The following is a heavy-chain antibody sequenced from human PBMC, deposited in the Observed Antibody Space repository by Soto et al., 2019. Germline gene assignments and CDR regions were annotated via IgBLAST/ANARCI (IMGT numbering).Heavy chain of an antibody. CDR1: GGTLSDHG. D-gene: IGHD3-10*01. V-gene: IGHV1-69*06. J-gene: IGHJ3*02. CDR3: ARGVYGSGNYYTGPSAFDI. Sequence: QVQLEQSGAEVKKPGSSVKVSCKASGGTLSDHGVAWLRQAPGQGLEWMGGTIPVFNTAKYAQKFQGRVTVTADKFTNIAYMELSSLRSEDTALYLCARGVYGSGNYYTGPSAFDIWGQGTMVIVSS. CDR2: TIPVFNTA.